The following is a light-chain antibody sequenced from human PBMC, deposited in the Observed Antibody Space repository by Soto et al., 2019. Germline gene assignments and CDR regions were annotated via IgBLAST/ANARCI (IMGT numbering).Light chain of an antibody. V-gene: IGKV3D-15*01. J-gene: IGKJ1*01. CDR3: QQYNNWPRT. CDR1: QSFNSIY. CDR2: DAS. Sequence: EIVLTQSPGTLSLSPGERATLSCRASQSFNSIYLAWYQQKPGQAPRLLIYDASTRAAGIPARFSGSGSGTEFTLTISSLQSEDFAVYYCQQYNNWPRTFGQGTKVDIK.